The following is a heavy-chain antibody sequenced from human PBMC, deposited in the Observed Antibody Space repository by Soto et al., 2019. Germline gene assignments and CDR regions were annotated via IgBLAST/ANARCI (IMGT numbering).Heavy chain of an antibody. V-gene: IGHV2-5*02. CDR1: GFSLNSDGAA. J-gene: IGHJ4*02. Sequence: QITLKESGPTLVKPTQTLTLTCTFSGFSLNSDGAAVSWVRQPPGKALEWLALIYWDDDQRYSPSLKSRLTITKDTPNNQVVLTMTNMAPAYTATYFCAHSDSRLSHSLDFWGQGSLVTVSS. D-gene: IGHD3-22*01. CDR2: IYWDDDQ. CDR3: AHSDSRLSHSLDF.